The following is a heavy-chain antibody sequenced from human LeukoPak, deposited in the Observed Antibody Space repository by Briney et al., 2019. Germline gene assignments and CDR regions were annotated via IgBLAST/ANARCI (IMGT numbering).Heavy chain of an antibody. CDR3: ARVITKYYYDSSGYNDY. CDR2: INHSGST. D-gene: IGHD3-22*01. Sequence: SETLSLTCTVSGYSISSGYCWGWIRQPPGKGLEWIGSINHSGSTYYNPSLKSRVTISVDMSKNQFSLKLSSVTAADTAVYYCARVITKYYYDSSGYNDYWGQRTLVTVSS. CDR1: GYSISSGYC. V-gene: IGHV4-38-2*02. J-gene: IGHJ4*02.